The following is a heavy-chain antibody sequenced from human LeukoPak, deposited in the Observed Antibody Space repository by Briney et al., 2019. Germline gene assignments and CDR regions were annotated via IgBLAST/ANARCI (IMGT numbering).Heavy chain of an antibody. V-gene: IGHV3-11*01. CDR3: ARGTSIRAYYFDS. J-gene: IGHJ4*02. D-gene: IGHD3-10*01. Sequence: PGGSLRLSCAASGFTFSDYYMTWIRQAPGKGLEWVSYITNSGSSIYYADSVKGRFTISRDNAKNSLYLQMNGLRAEDAAVYYCARGTSIRAYYFDSWGQGTLVTVSS. CDR2: ITNSGSSI. CDR1: GFTFSDYY.